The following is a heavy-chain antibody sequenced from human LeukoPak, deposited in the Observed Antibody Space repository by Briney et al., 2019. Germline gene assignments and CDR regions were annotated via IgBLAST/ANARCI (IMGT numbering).Heavy chain of an antibody. CDR1: GFTFSSYW. V-gene: IGHV3-23*01. CDR3: ARDWDSSSWYYYFDY. Sequence: GGSPRLSCAASGFTFSSYWMHWVRQGPGKGLVWVSAISGSGGSTYYADSVKGRFTISRDNSKNTLYLQMNSLRAEDTAVYYCARDWDSSSWYYYFDYWGQGTLVTVSS. J-gene: IGHJ4*02. CDR2: ISGSGGST. D-gene: IGHD6-13*01.